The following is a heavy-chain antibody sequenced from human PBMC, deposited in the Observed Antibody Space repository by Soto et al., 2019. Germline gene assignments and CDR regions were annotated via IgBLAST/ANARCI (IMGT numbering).Heavy chain of an antibody. CDR3: ARDRLAARLDYYYGMDV. J-gene: IGHJ6*02. CDR2: IYYSGST. CDR1: GGSISSYY. D-gene: IGHD6-6*01. V-gene: IGHV4-59*01. Sequence: PSETLSLTCTVSGGSISSYYWSWIRQPPGKGLEWIGYIYYSGSTNYNPSLKSRVTISVDTSKNQFSLKLSSVTAADTAVYYCARDRLAARLDYYYGMDVWGQGTTVNVSS.